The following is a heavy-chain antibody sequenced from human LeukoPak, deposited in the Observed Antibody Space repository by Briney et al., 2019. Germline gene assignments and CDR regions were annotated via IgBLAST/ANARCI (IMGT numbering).Heavy chain of an antibody. CDR2: INPNSGGT. Sequence: ASVKVSCKASGYTFTGHYMHWVRQAPGQGLEWMGWINPNSGGTNYAQKFQGRITMTEDTSISTAYMELSRLRSDDTAVYYCARGEWELLMGFDYWGQGTLVTVSS. J-gene: IGHJ4*02. D-gene: IGHD1-26*01. CDR1: GYTFTGHY. V-gene: IGHV1-2*02. CDR3: ARGEWELLMGFDY.